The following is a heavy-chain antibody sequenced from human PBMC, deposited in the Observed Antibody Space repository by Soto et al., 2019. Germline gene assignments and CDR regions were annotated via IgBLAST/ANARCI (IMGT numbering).Heavy chain of an antibody. D-gene: IGHD6-19*01. CDR2: IWYDGSNK. V-gene: IGHV3-33*01. CDR3: ARDLMGIAVASGGMDV. Sequence: GGSLRLSYAASGFTFSSYGMHWVRQAPGKGLEWVAVIWYDGSNKYYADSVKGRFTISRDNSKNTLYLQMNSLRDEDTAVYYCARDLMGIAVASGGMDVWGQGTTVTVS. J-gene: IGHJ6*02. CDR1: GFTFSSYG.